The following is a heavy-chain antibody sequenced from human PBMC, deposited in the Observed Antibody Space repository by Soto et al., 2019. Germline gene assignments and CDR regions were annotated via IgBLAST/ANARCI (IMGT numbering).Heavy chain of an antibody. Sequence: SETLSLTCTVSGGSISSSSYYWGWIRQPPGKGLEWIGSIYYSGSTYYNPSLKSRVTISVDTSKNQFSLKLGSVTAADTAVYYCARRIGLSVYNWFDPWGQGTLVTVSS. CDR2: IYYSGST. CDR1: GGSISSSSYY. V-gene: IGHV4-39*01. J-gene: IGHJ5*02. CDR3: ARRIGLSVYNWFDP. D-gene: IGHD2-15*01.